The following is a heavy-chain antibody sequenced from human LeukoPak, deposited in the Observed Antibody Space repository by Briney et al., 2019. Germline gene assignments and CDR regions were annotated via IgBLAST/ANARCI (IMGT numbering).Heavy chain of an antibody. D-gene: IGHD4-4*01. J-gene: IGHJ4*02. V-gene: IGHV3-7*01. CDR2: IKQDGSEK. CDR3: ARLGMTTALDY. Sequence: GGSLRLSCEGSEFIFSNYWMSWVRQAPGKGLECVAQIKQDGSEKYYVESVKGRFTISRDNAKNSLFLQMNSLRAEDTAVYHCARLGMTTALDYWGQGTLVIVSS. CDR1: EFIFSNYW.